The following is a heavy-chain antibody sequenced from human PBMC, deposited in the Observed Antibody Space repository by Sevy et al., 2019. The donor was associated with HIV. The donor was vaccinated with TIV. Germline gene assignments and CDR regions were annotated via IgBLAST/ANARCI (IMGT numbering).Heavy chain of an antibody. V-gene: IGHV3-7*03. D-gene: IGHD6-13*01. CDR2: IKQDGSEK. Sequence: GESLKISCAASGFTFSSYWMSWVRQAPGKGLEWVANIKQDGSEKYYVDSVKGRFTISRDNAKNSLYLQMNSLRAEDTAVYYCASTAAGSRWDYWGQGTLVTVSS. CDR1: GFTFSSYW. CDR3: ASTAAGSRWDY. J-gene: IGHJ4*02.